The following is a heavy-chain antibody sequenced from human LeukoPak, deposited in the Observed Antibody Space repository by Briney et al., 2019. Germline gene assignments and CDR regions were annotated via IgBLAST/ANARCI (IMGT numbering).Heavy chain of an antibody. J-gene: IGHJ4*02. V-gene: IGHV4-39*01. CDR2: IYYTGSA. Sequence: SETLSLTCTVSGGSISTYYWGWIRQPPGKGLEWIGSIYYTGSAYCNPSLKSRVTMSVDTSKNQFSLRLSSVTAADTAVYSCARHPERYSYFDYWGQGTLVTVSS. CDR3: ARHPERYSYFDY. CDR1: GGSISTYY. D-gene: IGHD5-18*01.